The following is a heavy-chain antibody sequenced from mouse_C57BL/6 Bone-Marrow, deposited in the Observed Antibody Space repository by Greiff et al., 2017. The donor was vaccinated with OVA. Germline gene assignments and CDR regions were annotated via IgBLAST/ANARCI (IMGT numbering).Heavy chain of an antibody. CDR2: IYPGSGST. D-gene: IGHD2-2*01. V-gene: IGHV1-55*01. J-gene: IGHJ4*01. CDR1: GYTFTSYW. CDR3: ALYYGYDECYYAMDY. Sequence: VQLQQPGAELVKPGASVKMSCKASGYTFTSYWITWVKQRPGQGLEWIGDIYPGSGSTNYNEKFKSKATLTVDTSSSTAYMQLSSLTSEDSAVYYCALYYGYDECYYAMDYWGQGTSVTVSS.